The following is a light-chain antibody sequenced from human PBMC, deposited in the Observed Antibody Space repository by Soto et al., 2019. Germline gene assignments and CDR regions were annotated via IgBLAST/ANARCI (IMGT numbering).Light chain of an antibody. J-gene: IGLJ1*01. Sequence: HSGLTQPPSASGTPGQRVTISCSGSSSNIGSNTVNWYQQLPGTAPKLLIYSNNQRPSGVPDRFSGSKSGTSASLAISGLQSEDESVYDCAAFDVIRNPLYV. CDR3: AAFDVIRNPLYV. V-gene: IGLV1-44*01. CDR2: SNN. CDR1: SSNIGSNT.